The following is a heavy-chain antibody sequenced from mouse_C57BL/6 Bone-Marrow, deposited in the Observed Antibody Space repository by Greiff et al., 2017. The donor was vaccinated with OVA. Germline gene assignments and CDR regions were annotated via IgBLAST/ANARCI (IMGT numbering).Heavy chain of an antibody. CDR3: ARAGN. CDR1: GYTFTSYW. V-gene: IGHV1-59*01. J-gene: IGHJ2*01. CDR2: IDPSDSYT. Sequence: VQLQQSGAELVRPGTSVKLSCKASGYTFTSYWMHWVKQRPGQGLEWIGVIDPSDSYTNYNQKFKGKATLTVDTSSSTAYMQLSSLTSEDSAVYYCARAGNWGQGTTLTVSS.